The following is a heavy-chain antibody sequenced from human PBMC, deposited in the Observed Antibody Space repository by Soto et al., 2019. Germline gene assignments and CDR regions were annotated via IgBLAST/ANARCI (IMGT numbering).Heavy chain of an antibody. CDR2: IYYSGST. J-gene: IGHJ4*02. V-gene: IGHV4-30-4*01. D-gene: IGHD1-26*01. CDR3: ARALYSGSPMFDY. Sequence: PSETLSLTCTVSGGSISSGDYYWSWIRQPPGKGLEWIGYIYYSGSTYYNPSLKSRVTISVDTSKNQFSLKLSSVTAADTAVYYGARALYSGSPMFDYWGQGTLVTVSS. CDR1: GGSISSGDYY.